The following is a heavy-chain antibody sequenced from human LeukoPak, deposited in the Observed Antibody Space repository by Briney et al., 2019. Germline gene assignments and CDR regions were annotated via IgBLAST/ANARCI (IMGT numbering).Heavy chain of an antibody. Sequence: GRSLRLSCAASGFSFDDYAMQCVRPGPGKGLEWVSGISWNSDSIGYADSVKGRFTISRDNAKNSLYLQMNSLRAEDTALYYCAKDISGTYLAALDYWGQGTLVTVSS. J-gene: IGHJ4*02. CDR2: ISWNSDSI. V-gene: IGHV3-9*01. CDR3: AKDISGTYLAALDY. D-gene: IGHD1-26*01. CDR1: GFSFDDYA.